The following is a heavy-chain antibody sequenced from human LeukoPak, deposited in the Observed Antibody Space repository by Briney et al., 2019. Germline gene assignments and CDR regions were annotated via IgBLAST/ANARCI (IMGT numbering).Heavy chain of an antibody. CDR1: GFTFSSYA. CDR2: ISYDGSNK. V-gene: IGHV3-30-3*01. CDR3: ARSPYRGGSSWTEFDY. D-gene: IGHD6-13*01. Sequence: PGRSLRLSCAASGFTFSSYAMHWVRQAPGKGLEWVAVISYDGSNKYYADSVKGRLTISRDSSKNTVYLQMNSLSDEDTAVYYCARSPYRGGSSWTEFDYWGQGTLVTVSS. J-gene: IGHJ4*02.